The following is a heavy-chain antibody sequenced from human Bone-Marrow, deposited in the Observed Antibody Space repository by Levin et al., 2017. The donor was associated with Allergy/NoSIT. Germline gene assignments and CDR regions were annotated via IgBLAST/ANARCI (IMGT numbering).Heavy chain of an antibody. J-gene: IGHJ4*02. CDR2: IYYNGNT. D-gene: IGHD1-26*01. V-gene: IGHV4-59*01. Sequence: PSQTLSLTCSVSGDSMINYYWSWIRQPPGKGLEWIGHIYYNGNTNYNPSLKSRLTISVDTSKNQFSLKLTSVTAADTAVYYCARGMFTGSYPPRHWGQGTLVTVSS. CDR1: GDSMINYY. CDR3: ARGMFTGSYPPRH.